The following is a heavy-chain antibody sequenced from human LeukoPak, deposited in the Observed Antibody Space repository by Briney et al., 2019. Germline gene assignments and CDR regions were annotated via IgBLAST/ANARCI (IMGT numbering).Heavy chain of an antibody. CDR2: IIPIFGTA. CDR1: GGTFSSYA. V-gene: IGHV1-69*13. CDR3: AREFLGFGGDGDELHTTYGMDV. D-gene: IGHD2-21*01. Sequence: SVKVSCKASGGTFSSYAISWVRQAPGQGLEWIGGIIPIFGTANYAQKFQGRVTITADESTSTAYMELSSLRSEDTAVYYCAREFLGFGGDGDELHTTYGMDVWGQGTTVTVSS. J-gene: IGHJ6*02.